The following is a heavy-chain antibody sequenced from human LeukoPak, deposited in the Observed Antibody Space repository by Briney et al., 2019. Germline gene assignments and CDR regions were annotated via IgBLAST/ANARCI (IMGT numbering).Heavy chain of an antibody. V-gene: IGHV4-39*07. J-gene: IGHJ4*02. CDR1: GGSISSSNCY. CDR2: IYYSGST. D-gene: IGHD3-10*01. Sequence: SETLSLTCTVSGGSISSSNCYWGWIRQPPGKGLEWIGSIYYSGSTYYNPSLKSRVTISVDTSKNQFSLKLSSVTAADTAVYYCAGSGGFGDPADFDYWGQGTLVTVSS. CDR3: AGSGGFGDPADFDY.